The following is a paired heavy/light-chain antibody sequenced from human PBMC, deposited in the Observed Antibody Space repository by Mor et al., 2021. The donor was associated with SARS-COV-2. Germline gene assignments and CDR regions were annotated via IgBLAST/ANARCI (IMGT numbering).Light chain of an antibody. V-gene: IGLV3-1*01. CDR1: KLGDKY. CDR3: QAWDSSYVV. J-gene: IGLJ2*01. CDR2: QDS. Sequence: SYELTQPPSVSVSPGQTASITCSGDKLGDKYACWYQQKPGQSPVLVIYQDSKRPSGIPERFSGSNSGNTATLTISGTQAMDEADYYCQAWDSSYVVFGGGTKLTVL.
Heavy chain of an antibody. Sequence: QVQLVESGGGLVKPGGSLRLSCAASGFTFSDYYMSWIRQAPGKGLEWVSYISSSSSYTNYADSVKGRFTISRDNAKNSLYLQMNSLRAEDTAVYYCARARGYSSSWPHFDYWGQGTLVTVSS. J-gene: IGHJ4*02. D-gene: IGHD6-13*01. CDR2: ISSSSSYT. CDR1: GFTFSDYY. V-gene: IGHV3-11*05. CDR3: ARARGYSSSWPHFDY.